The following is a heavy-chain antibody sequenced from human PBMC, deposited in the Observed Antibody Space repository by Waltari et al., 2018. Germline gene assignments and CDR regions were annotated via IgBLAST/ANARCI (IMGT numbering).Heavy chain of an antibody. CDR3: ARDRSSDDAFDI. CDR2: IYYSGTT. J-gene: IGHJ3*02. CDR1: GGSITSGDYY. Sequence: QVQLQESGPGLVKPSQTLSLTCTVSGGSITSGDYYWRWIRQPPGKGLEWIGYIYYSGTTYYNPSLKSRVSISVDTSENQFSLKLSSVTAADTAVYYCARDRSSDDAFDIWGQGTMVTVSS. V-gene: IGHV4-30-4*08. D-gene: IGHD6-6*01.